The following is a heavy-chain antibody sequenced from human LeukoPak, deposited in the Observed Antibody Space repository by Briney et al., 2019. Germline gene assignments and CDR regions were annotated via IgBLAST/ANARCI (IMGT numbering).Heavy chain of an antibody. V-gene: IGHV4-34*01. CDR2: INHSGST. J-gene: IGHJ3*02. CDR1: GGSFSGYY. D-gene: IGHD3-10*01. CDR3: ARDRVTMVRGVIITRHAFDI. Sequence: KPSETLSLTCAVYGGSFSGYYWSWIRQPPGKGLEWIGEINHSGSTNYNPSLKSRVTISVDTSKNQFSLKLSSVTAADTAVYYCARDRVTMVRGVIITRHAFDIWGQGTMVTVSS.